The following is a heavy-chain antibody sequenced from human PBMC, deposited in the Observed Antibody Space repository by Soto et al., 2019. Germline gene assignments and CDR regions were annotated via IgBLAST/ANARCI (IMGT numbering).Heavy chain of an antibody. J-gene: IGHJ6*02. D-gene: IGHD5-18*01. CDR1: GGTFSSYA. CDR2: IIPIFGTA. CDR3: AMHVDIARVTALYYYDYGLDV. Sequence: QVQLVQSGAEVKKPGSSVKVSCKASGGTFSSYAISWVRQAPGQGLEWMGGIIPIFGTANYAQKFQGRVTSSADEGTGTAYQDLSSLGSDDGSVYYCAMHVDIARVTALYYYDYGLDVWGQGSTVTVAS. V-gene: IGHV1-69*01.